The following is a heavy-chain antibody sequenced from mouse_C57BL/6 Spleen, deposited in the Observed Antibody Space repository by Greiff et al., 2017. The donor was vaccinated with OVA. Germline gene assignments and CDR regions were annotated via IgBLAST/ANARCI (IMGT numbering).Heavy chain of an antibody. V-gene: IGHV1-26*01. CDR2: LNPNNGGT. D-gene: IGHD2-4*01. Sequence: VQLQQSGPELVKPGASVKISCKASGYTFTDYYMNWVKQSHGKSLEWIGDLNPNNGGTSYNQKFKGKATLTVDTSSSTAYMEIRSLTSEDTAVYYGARGRGYDYDEGAYAMDDWGKGTSVTVSS. CDR3: ARGRGYDYDEGAYAMDD. CDR1: GYTFTDYY. J-gene: IGHJ4*01.